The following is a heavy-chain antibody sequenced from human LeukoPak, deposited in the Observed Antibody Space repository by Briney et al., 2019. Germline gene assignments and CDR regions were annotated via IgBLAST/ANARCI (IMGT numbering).Heavy chain of an antibody. CDR1: GGSISSYY. Sequence: PSETLSLTCTVSGGSISSYYWRWIRQPPGKGLEWIGYIYYSGSTNYNPSLKSRVTISVDTSKNQFSLKLSSVTAADTAVYYCARSHYGSALSWGQGTLVTVSS. D-gene: IGHD3-10*01. CDR3: ARSHYGSALS. CDR2: IYYSGST. J-gene: IGHJ5*02. V-gene: IGHV4-59*01.